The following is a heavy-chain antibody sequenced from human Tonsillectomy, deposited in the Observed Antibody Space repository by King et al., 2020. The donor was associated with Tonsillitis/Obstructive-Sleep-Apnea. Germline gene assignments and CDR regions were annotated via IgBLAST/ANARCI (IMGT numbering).Heavy chain of an antibody. CDR3: ARLLPSDIWCLDY. CDR2: INHSGST. CDR1: GGSFSGYY. D-gene: IGHD4/OR15-4a*01. J-gene: IGHJ4*02. V-gene: IGHV4-34*01. Sequence: VQLQQWGAGLLKPSETLSLTCAVYGGSFSGYYWSWIRQPPGKGLEWIGEINHSGSTNYNPSLKSRVTISVDTSKNQFSLKLSSVTAADTAVYYCARLLPSDIWCLDYWGQGTLVTVSS.